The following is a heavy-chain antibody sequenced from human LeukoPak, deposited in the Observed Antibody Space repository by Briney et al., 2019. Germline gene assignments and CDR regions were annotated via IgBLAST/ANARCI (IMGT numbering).Heavy chain of an antibody. J-gene: IGHJ4*02. Sequence: PGGSLRLSCAASGFTVSSNYMSWVRQAPGKGLEWVSVIYSVGCTYYADSVKGRFTISSHNSKNTLYLQMNSLRAEDTAVYYCARVRGGPYSSGWYVGDPVFDYWGQGTLVTVPS. CDR2: IYSVGCT. V-gene: IGHV3-53*04. CDR3: ARVRGGPYSSGWYVGDPVFDY. CDR1: GFTVSSNY. D-gene: IGHD6-19*01.